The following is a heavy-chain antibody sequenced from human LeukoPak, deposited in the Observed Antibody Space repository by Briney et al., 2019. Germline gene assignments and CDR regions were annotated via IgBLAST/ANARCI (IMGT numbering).Heavy chain of an antibody. CDR1: GFTFSDYY. Sequence: PGGSLRLSCAASGFTFSDYYMSWIRQAPGKGLEWVSYISSSGSTIYYADSVKGRFTISRDNAKNSLYLQMNSLRAEDTAVYYCARTRKLWYYGSPEPPHWGQGTLVTVSS. CDR2: ISSSGSTI. D-gene: IGHD3-3*01. J-gene: IGHJ4*02. V-gene: IGHV3-11*01. CDR3: ARTRKLWYYGSPEPPH.